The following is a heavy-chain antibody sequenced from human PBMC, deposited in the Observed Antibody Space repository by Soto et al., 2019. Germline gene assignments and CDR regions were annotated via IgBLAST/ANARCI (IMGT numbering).Heavy chain of an antibody. CDR3: ARGRGGLYY. J-gene: IGHJ4*02. Sequence: SETLSLTCAVYGGSFSGYYWSWIRQPPGKGLEWIGEINHSGSTNYNPSLKSRVTISVDTSKNQFSLKLSSVTAADTAVYYCARGRGGLYYWGQGTLVTVSS. CDR2: INHSGST. V-gene: IGHV4-34*01. D-gene: IGHD3-16*01. CDR1: GGSFSGYY.